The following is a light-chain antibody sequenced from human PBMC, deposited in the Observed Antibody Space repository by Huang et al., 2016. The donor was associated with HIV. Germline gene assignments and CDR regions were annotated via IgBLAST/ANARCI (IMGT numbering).Light chain of an antibody. CDR1: QTVRTH. Sequence: EIVLTQSPDTLSLSPGEGATLSRRASQTVRTHLAWYQQKPGQAPRRLIFDASKRATGVPTRFSGSGSGTDFTLTISSLEPEDFAVYYCQQRNDWFSFGRGTKVEIK. CDR2: DAS. CDR3: QQRNDWFS. V-gene: IGKV3-11*01. J-gene: IGKJ4*02.